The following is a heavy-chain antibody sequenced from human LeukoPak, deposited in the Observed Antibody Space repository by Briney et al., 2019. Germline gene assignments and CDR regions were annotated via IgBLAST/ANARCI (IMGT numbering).Heavy chain of an antibody. CDR1: GDIFTSYC. D-gene: IGHD3-10*01. CDR3: ARPSVNGSGSYPY. Sequence: GESLKSSCNSSGDIFTSYCISWVRQMPGGGLEWMVRIDPSDSYTNYSPSFQGHVNLSADKSISTAYLQWSSLKASDAAMFYCARPSVNGSGSYPYWGQGTLVTVSS. V-gene: IGHV5-10-1*01. J-gene: IGHJ4*02. CDR2: IDPSDSYT.